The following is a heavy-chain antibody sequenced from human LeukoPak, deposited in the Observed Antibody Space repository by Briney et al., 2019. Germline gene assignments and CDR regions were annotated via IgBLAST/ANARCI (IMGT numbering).Heavy chain of an antibody. CDR2: ISYDGSNK. D-gene: IGHD3-9*01. CDR3: ARQGRTISSYYYYMDV. V-gene: IGHV3-30*04. J-gene: IGHJ6*03. CDR1: GFTFSSYA. Sequence: GGSLRLSCAASGFTFSSYAMHWVRQAPGKGLEWVAVISYDGSNKYYADSVKGRFTISRDNSKNTLYLQMNSLRAEDTAVYYCARQGRTISSYYYYMDVWGKGTTVTISS.